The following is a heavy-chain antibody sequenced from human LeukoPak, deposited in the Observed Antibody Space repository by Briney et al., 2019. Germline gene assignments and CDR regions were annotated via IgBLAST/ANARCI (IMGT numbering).Heavy chain of an antibody. J-gene: IGHJ4*02. CDR3: ARDRPSLVVVADPFSVDY. Sequence: TGGSLRLSCAASGFTFSDYYMSWIRQAPGKGLEWVSYISTSSSTIYYADSVQGRFTISRDNAKNSLYLQMNSLRAEDTAVYYCARDRPSLVVVADPFSVDYWGQGTLVTVSS. D-gene: IGHD2-15*01. CDR2: ISTSSSTI. V-gene: IGHV3-11*01. CDR1: GFTFSDYY.